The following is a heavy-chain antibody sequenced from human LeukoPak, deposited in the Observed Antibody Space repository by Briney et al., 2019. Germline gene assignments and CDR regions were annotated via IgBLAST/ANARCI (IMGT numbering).Heavy chain of an antibody. CDR1: GFTLTNFD. CDR3: ARRYCSGGSCYGRQRGYWFDP. Sequence: ASVKVSCKASGFTLTNFDINWVRQATGQGLEWMGWMNSNTGNTGYAQEFQGRVTMTRDTSISTAYMELSSLRSEDTAVYYCARRYCSGGSCYGRQRGYWFDPWGQGTLVTVSS. CDR2: MNSNTGNT. D-gene: IGHD2-15*01. J-gene: IGHJ5*02. V-gene: IGHV1-8*01.